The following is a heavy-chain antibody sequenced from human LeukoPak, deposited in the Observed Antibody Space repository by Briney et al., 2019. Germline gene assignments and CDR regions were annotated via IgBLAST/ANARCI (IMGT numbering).Heavy chain of an antibody. Sequence: SLKVSCKASGGTFTSYAFSWVRRAPGQGLEWMGRIIPLIGVTDSAQKFRDRVTITADKSTSTAYMELSSLRSENTAVYYCATYNVDNYDTSDGMDVWGQGTSVTVSS. CDR1: GGTFTSYA. J-gene: IGHJ6*02. CDR2: IIPLIGVT. V-gene: IGHV1-69*04. CDR3: ATYNVDNYDTSDGMDV. D-gene: IGHD3-22*01.